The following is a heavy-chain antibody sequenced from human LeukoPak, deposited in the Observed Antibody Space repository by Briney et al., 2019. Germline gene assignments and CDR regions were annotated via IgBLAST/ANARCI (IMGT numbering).Heavy chain of an antibody. D-gene: IGHD3-3*01. J-gene: IGHJ4*02. CDR3: ARGPDYDFWSGPADY. V-gene: IGHV4-34*01. CDR1: GGSFSGYY. Sequence: PSETLSLTCAVYGGSFSGYYWSWIRQPPGKGLEWIGEINHSGSTNYNPSLKSRVTMSVDTSKNQFSLKLSSVTAADTAVYYCARGPDYDFWSGPADYWGQGTLVTVSS. CDR2: INHSGST.